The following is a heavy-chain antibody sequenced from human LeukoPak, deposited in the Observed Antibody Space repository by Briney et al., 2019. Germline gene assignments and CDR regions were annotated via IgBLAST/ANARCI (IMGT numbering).Heavy chain of an antibody. V-gene: IGHV4-34*01. D-gene: IGHD6-13*01. Sequence: SETLSLTCTVSGGSISSYYWSWIRQPPGKGLEWIGEINHSGSTNYNPSLKSRVTISVDTSKNQFSLKLSSVTAADTAVYYCARGSATAAGTVEYFQHWGQGTLVTVSS. CDR3: ARGSATAAGTVEYFQH. CDR1: GGSISSYY. CDR2: INHSGST. J-gene: IGHJ1*01.